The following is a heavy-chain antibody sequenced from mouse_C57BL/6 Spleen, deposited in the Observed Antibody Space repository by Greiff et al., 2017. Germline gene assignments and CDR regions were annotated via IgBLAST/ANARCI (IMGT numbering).Heavy chain of an antibody. V-gene: IGHV1-39*01. J-gene: IGHJ4*01. CDR3: ARSSSTVVYYAMDY. Sequence: VQLQQSGPELVKPGASVKISCKASGYSFTDYNMNWVKQSNGKSLEWIGVINPNYGTTSYNQKFNGKATLTVDPYSSTAYKMLNSLTSEDSAVYYCARSSSTVVYYAMDYWGQGTSVTVSS. D-gene: IGHD1-1*01. CDR2: INPNYGTT. CDR1: GYSFTDYN.